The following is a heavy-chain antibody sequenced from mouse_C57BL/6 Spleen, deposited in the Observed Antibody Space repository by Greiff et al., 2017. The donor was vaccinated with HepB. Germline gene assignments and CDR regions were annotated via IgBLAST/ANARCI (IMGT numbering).Heavy chain of an antibody. Sequence: QVQLQQSGAELVKPGASVKISCKASGYAFSSYWMNWVKQRPGKGLEWIGQIYPGDGDTNYNGKFKGKATLTADKSSSTAYMQLSSLTSEDSAVYFCARSPRITTVVAGAMDYWGQGTSVTVSS. CDR3: ARSPRITTVVAGAMDY. V-gene: IGHV1-80*01. J-gene: IGHJ4*01. CDR1: GYAFSSYW. D-gene: IGHD1-1*01. CDR2: IYPGDGDT.